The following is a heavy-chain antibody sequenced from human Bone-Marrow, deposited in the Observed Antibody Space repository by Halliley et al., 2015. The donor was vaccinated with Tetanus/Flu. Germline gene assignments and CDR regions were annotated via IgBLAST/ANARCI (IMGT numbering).Heavy chain of an antibody. V-gene: IGHV4-59*12. D-gene: IGHD3-3*01. J-gene: IGHJ4*02. CDR3: ARFWSGFDY. Sequence: GYIYPRGNPNYTPPLNSRLTISVDTSKNQFSLKLNSVTAADTAVYFCARFWSGFDYWGQGTQVAVSS. CDR2: IYPRGNP.